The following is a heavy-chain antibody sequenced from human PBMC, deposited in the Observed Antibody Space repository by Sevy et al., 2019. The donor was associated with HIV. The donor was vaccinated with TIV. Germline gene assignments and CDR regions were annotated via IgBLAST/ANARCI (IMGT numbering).Heavy chain of an antibody. V-gene: IGHV3-21*01. CDR2: ISSGGSYV. CDR3: GRGFSGSQTSFDY. CDR1: GFTFSSYT. Sequence: GGSLRLSCEVSGFTFSSYTINWVRQAPGKGLEWVSSISSGGSYVHYTDSVKGRFTISRDNAKNSLYLEMKSLIAEDTAVYYGGRGFSGSQTSFDYWGQGTLVTVSS. J-gene: IGHJ4*02. D-gene: IGHD3-3*01.